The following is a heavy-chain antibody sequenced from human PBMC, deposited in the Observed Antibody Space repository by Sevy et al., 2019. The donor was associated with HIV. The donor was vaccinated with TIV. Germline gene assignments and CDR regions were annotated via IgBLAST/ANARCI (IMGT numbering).Heavy chain of an antibody. CDR1: GYTFTSYG. D-gene: IGHD2-2*01. CDR3: ARETPCSSTSCYGPPEDDY. V-gene: IGHV1-18*01. CDR2: ISAYNGNT. Sequence: ASVKVSCKASGYTFTSYGISWVRQAPGQGLEWMGWISAYNGNTNYAQKLQGRVTMTTDTSTSTAYMELRSLRSDDTAVYYCARETPCSSTSCYGPPEDDYWGQGTLVTVSS. J-gene: IGHJ4*02.